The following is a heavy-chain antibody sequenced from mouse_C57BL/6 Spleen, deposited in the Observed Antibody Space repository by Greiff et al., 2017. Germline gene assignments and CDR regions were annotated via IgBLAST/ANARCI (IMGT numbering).Heavy chain of an antibody. V-gene: IGHV1-26*01. J-gene: IGHJ1*03. CDR2: INPNNGGT. Sequence: EVQLQQSGPELVKPGASVKISCKASGYTFTDYYMNWVKQSHGKSLEWIGDINPNNGGTSYNQKFKGKATLTVDKSSSTAYMELRSLTSEDSAVYYCARRADYPLHYFDVWGTGTTVTVSS. D-gene: IGHD2-4*01. CDR3: ARRADYPLHYFDV. CDR1: GYTFTDYY.